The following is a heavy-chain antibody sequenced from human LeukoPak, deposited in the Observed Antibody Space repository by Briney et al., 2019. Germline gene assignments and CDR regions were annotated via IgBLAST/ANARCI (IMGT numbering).Heavy chain of an antibody. D-gene: IGHD2-15*01. CDR3: ARQGSGLDY. J-gene: IGHJ4*02. V-gene: IGHV4-39*01. Sequence: PSETLSHTCTVSGGSISSSSYYWGWIRQPPGKGLEWIGSIYYSGSTYYNPSLKSRVTISVDTSKNQFSLKLSSVTAADTAVYYCARQGSGLDYWGQGTLVTVSS. CDR1: GGSISSSSYY. CDR2: IYYSGST.